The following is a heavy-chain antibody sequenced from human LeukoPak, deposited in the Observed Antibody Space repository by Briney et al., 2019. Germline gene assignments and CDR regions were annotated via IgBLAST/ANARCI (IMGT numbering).Heavy chain of an antibody. CDR1: GFTVSSNL. J-gene: IGHJ4*02. D-gene: IGHD2-8*01. CDR2: ITPGGST. CDR3: AREDALDY. Sequence: PGGSLRLSCAASGFTVSSNLITWVRQAPGKGLEWVSVITPGGSTYYADSVKGRFTISRDNSKNTVYLQMKSLRVEDTAVYYCAREDALDYWGQGTLVTVSS. V-gene: IGHV3-53*01.